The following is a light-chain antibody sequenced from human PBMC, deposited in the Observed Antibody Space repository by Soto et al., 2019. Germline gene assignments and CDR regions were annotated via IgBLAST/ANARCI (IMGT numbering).Light chain of an antibody. Sequence: DIQMTQSPSSLSASVGDRVTVTCRASQSISSYLAWYQQKPGKAPKLLIYAASTLQSGVPSRFSGSASGTDFPFTISSLQPEDIATNRDTFAQGTRLEI. V-gene: IGKV1-9*01. J-gene: IGKJ5*01. CDR3: T. CDR2: AAS. CDR1: QSISSY.